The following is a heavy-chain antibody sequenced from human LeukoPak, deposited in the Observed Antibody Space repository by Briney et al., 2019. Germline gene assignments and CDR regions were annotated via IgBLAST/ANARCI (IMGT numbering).Heavy chain of an antibody. CDR2: IIPILGIA. CDR3: ARAFGIEMATINVLGY. V-gene: IGHV1-69*04. J-gene: IGHJ4*02. Sequence: SVKVSCKASGGTFSSYAISWVRQAPGQGLEWMGRIIPILGIANYAQKFQGRVTITADKSTGTAYMELSSLRSEDTAVYYCARAFGIEMATINVLGYWGQGTLVTVSS. CDR1: GGTFSSYA. D-gene: IGHD5-24*01.